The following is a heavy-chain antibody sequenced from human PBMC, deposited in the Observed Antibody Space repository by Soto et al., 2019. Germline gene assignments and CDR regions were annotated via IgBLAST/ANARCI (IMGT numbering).Heavy chain of an antibody. Sequence: GGSLRLSCAASGFTFSSYGVHWVRQAPGKGLEWVAVISYDGSNKYYADSVKGRFTISRDNSKNTLYLQMNSLRAEDTAVYYCAKEKYYYDSSGYYDYWGQGTLVTVSS. CDR2: ISYDGSNK. J-gene: IGHJ4*02. V-gene: IGHV3-30*18. CDR1: GFTFSSYG. CDR3: AKEKYYYDSSGYYDY. D-gene: IGHD3-22*01.